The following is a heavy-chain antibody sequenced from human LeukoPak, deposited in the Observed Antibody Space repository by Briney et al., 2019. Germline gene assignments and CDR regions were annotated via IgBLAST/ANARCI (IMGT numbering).Heavy chain of an antibody. Sequence: ASVKVSCKTSGYTFTDYYIHWVRQAPGQGLGRMGWLNPNSGETNSAQKFPGRVTMTGDTSISTAYMELRRVTSDDTAVYYCARDRDYSNTERGFDYWGQGTLVTVSS. J-gene: IGHJ4*02. CDR1: GYTFTDYY. CDR3: ARDRDYSNTERGFDY. D-gene: IGHD4-11*01. CDR2: LNPNSGET. V-gene: IGHV1-2*02.